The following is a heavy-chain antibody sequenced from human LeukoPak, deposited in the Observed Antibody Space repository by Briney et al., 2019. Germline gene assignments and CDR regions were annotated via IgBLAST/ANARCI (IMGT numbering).Heavy chain of an antibody. CDR2: IYYSGST. J-gene: IGHJ5*02. CDR3: AREAPQGDDYGDYGYNWFDP. V-gene: IGHV4-39*07. D-gene: IGHD4-17*01. CDR1: GGSISSSSYY. Sequence: SETLSLTCTVSGGSISSSSYYWGWIRQPPGKGLEWIGSIYYSGSTYYNPSLKSRVTISVDTSRNQFSLKLSSVTAADTAVYYCAREAPQGDDYGDYGYNWFDPWGQGTLVTVSS.